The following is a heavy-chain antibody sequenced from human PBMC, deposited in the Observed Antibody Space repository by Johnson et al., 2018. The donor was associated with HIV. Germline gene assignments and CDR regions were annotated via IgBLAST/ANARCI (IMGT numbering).Heavy chain of an antibody. D-gene: IGHD6-6*01. J-gene: IGHJ3*02. V-gene: IGHV3-66*01. CDR1: GFTVSRNY. CDR2: TYSGGST. CDR3: ARVRRQLVRLSAFDI. Sequence: MLLVESGGGLVQPGGSLRLSCAASGFTVSRNYMSWVRQSPGKGLEWVSVTYSGGSTYYADSVKGRLTISSDNAKNSLHLHMNSLRAEDTAVYFCARVRRQLVRLSAFDIWGQGTLVTVSS.